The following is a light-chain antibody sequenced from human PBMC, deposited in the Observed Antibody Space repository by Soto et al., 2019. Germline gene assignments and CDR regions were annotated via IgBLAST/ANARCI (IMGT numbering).Light chain of an antibody. J-gene: IGKJ1*01. CDR1: QSVSSY. Sequence: IVLTQSPGTLSLSPGERATLSCRASQSVSSYLAWYQQKPGQAPRLLIYGASSRATGIPDRFSGSGSGTDFTLTISRLEPEDFAVYYCQQYGRPSRTFGQGTKVEIK. CDR3: QQYGRPSRT. CDR2: GAS. V-gene: IGKV3-20*01.